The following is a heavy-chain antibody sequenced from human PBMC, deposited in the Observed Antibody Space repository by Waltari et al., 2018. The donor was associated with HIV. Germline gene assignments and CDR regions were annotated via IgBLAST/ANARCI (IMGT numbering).Heavy chain of an antibody. D-gene: IGHD3-22*01. CDR3: ARNSSAKGNRYFYYGLDV. J-gene: IGHJ6*02. Sequence: QVHLVQSGPEVKRPGASVKISCKGYGYIFMNFDVHWVRQAAGQGPEWVGWMNPNRGNTASPYRLEKRVNRTRDVSTDTAYMEMSGLTPEDTAIYYCARNSSAKGNRYFYYGLDVWGQGTPVTV. CDR1: GYIFMNFD. V-gene: IGHV1-8*02. CDR2: MNPNRGNT.